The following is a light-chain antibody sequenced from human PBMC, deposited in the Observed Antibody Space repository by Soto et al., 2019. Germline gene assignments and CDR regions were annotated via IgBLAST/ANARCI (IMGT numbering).Light chain of an antibody. CDR1: SSNVGSNT. CDR2: IND. CDR3: QSYDSSLSGSLV. V-gene: IGLV1-44*01. J-gene: IGLJ2*01. Sequence: QSVLTQPPSASGTPGLSVTISCSGGSSNVGSNTVSWYQHLPGTAPKLLIYINDQRPSGVPDRFSGSKSGTSASLAITGLQSEDEADYYCQSYDSSLSGSLVFGGGTQLTVL.